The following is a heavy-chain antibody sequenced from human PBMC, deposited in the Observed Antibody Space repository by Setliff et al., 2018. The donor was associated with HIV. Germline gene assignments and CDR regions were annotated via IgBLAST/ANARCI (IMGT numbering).Heavy chain of an antibody. Sequence: PGESLKISCAASGFTFDDYGMSWVRQAPGKGLEWVSGINWNGGSTGYADSVKGRFTISRDNAKNSLYLQMNSLRAEDTALYYCARSLGYCSGGSCYEDYWGQVTLVTVSS. CDR2: INWNGGST. V-gene: IGHV3-20*04. D-gene: IGHD2-15*01. CDR1: GFTFDDYG. J-gene: IGHJ4*02. CDR3: ARSLGYCSGGSCYEDY.